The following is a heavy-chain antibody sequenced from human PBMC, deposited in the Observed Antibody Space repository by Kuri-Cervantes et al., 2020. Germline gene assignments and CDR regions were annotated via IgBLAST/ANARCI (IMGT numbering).Heavy chain of an antibody. Sequence: ASVKVSCKASGYTFTGYYMHWVRQAPGQGLEWIGWISAYNGNTNYAQKLQGRVTMTTDTSTSTAYMELRSLRSDDTAVYYCARADHYDFWSGYYSVPYGMDVWGQGTTVTVSS. CDR2: ISAYNGNT. J-gene: IGHJ6*02. V-gene: IGHV1-18*04. CDR3: ARADHYDFWSGYYSVPYGMDV. CDR1: GYTFTGYY. D-gene: IGHD3-3*01.